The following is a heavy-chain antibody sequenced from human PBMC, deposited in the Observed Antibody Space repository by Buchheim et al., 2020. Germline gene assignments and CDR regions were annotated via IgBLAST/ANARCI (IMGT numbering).Heavy chain of an antibody. J-gene: IGHJ2*01. CDR2: ISYDGSNK. D-gene: IGHD3-10*01. V-gene: IGHV3-30*18. CDR3: AKGNYYGSGSYYPDWYFDL. Sequence: QVQLVESGGGVVQPGRSLRLSCAASGITFSSYGMHWVRQAPGKGLEWVAVISYDGSNKYYADSVKGRFTISRDNSKNTLYLQMNSLRAEDTAVYYCAKGNYYGSGSYYPDWYFDLWGRGTL. CDR1: GITFSSYG.